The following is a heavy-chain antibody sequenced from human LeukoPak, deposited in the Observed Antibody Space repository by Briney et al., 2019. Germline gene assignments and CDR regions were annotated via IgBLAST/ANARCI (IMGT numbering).Heavy chain of an antibody. CDR2: INHSGST. CDR1: GGSFSGYY. J-gene: IGHJ5*02. CDR3: ARGRRWFDP. V-gene: IGHV4-34*01. Sequence: SETLSLSCAVYGGSFSGYYWSWIRQPPGKGLEWIGEINHSGSTNYNPSLKSRVTISVDTSKNQFSLKLSSVTAADTAVYYCARGRRWFDPWGQGTLVTVSS.